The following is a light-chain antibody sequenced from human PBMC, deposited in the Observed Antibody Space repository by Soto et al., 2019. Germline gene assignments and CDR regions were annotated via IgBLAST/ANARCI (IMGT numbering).Light chain of an antibody. CDR1: ETINNY. J-gene: IGKJ1*01. Sequence: DIRMTQSPSSLSVSVGDGVTITCRASETINNYLNWYQQKPGRAPKLLIHAASTLQGGVPSRFSGSGSGTDFSLPMSSLQPEDFATYSCQQSYTTPWTFGLGTREEI. CDR2: AAS. V-gene: IGKV1-39*01. CDR3: QQSYTTPWT.